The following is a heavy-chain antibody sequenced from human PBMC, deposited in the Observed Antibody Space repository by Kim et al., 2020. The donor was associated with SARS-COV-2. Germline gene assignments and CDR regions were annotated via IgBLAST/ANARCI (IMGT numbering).Heavy chain of an antibody. CDR2: IKSKTDGGTT. D-gene: IGHD5-12*01. CDR1: GFTFSNAW. V-gene: IGHV3-15*01. J-gene: IGHJ4*02. CDR3: LMRPYGGYGNFDY. Sequence: GGSLRLSCAASGFTFSNAWMSWVRQAPGKGLEWVGRIKSKTDGGTTDYAAPVKGRFTISRDDPKNTLYLQMNSLKTGDTAVYYCLMRPYGGYGNFDYWGQGTLVTVSS.